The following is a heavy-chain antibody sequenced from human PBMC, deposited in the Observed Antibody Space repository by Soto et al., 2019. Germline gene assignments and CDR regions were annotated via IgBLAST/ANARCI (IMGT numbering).Heavy chain of an antibody. J-gene: IGHJ5*02. CDR3: ARDTYSGYDFGL. Sequence: QVQLRESGPGLVKPSQTLSLTCSVSGASVAGGSYYWSWVRQPPGKGLEWIGYIPSRGRSVYNPSLTSRGTISADTSKNQLSLQLTSVTAADTAVYYCARDTYSGYDFGLWGQGTLVTVSA. CDR2: IPSRGRS. D-gene: IGHD5-12*01. V-gene: IGHV4-30-4*01. CDR1: GASVAGGSYY.